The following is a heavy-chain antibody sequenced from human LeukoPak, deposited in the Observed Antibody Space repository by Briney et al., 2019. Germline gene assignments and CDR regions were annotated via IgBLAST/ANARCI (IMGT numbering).Heavy chain of an antibody. D-gene: IGHD6-6*01. J-gene: IGHJ3*02. CDR3: AKASVGVARLGTFDI. CDR1: GVSISSGGYY. Sequence: SETLSLTCTVSGVSISSGGYYWSWLRQPPGKGLEWIGYIYHSGSTYYNPSLKSRVTISVDRSKNQFSLKLSSVTAADTAVYYCAKASVGVARLGTFDIWGQGTMVTVSS. V-gene: IGHV4-30-2*01. CDR2: IYHSGST.